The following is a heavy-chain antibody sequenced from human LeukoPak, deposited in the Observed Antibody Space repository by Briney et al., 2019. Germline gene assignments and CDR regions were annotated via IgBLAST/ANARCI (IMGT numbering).Heavy chain of an antibody. CDR3: ARAASHYYFDS. J-gene: IGHJ4*02. CDR1: GASFSDSY. Sequence: SETLSLTCAVYGASFSDSYWSWIRQSPEKGLEWIGEINNSGSTSYNPSLNSRVIMSVDRSKNQFSLRLTSVTAADTAVYYCARAASHYYFDSWGQGTLVTVSS. D-gene: IGHD6-6*01. CDR2: INNSGST. V-gene: IGHV4-34*01.